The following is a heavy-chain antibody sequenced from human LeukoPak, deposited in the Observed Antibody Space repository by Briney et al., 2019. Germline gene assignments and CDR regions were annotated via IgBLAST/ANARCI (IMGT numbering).Heavy chain of an antibody. CDR2: IWNDGSNK. Sequence: GGSLRLSCAASGFPLTSYGIHWVRQAPGKGLEWVALIWNDGSNKNYADSVKGRFTISRDTSKNTVFLEMNSLRAEDTAVYYCARFYGGFANHWHFDLWGRGTLVTVSS. D-gene: IGHD4-23*01. CDR1: GFPLTSYG. V-gene: IGHV3-33*01. J-gene: IGHJ2*01. CDR3: ARFYGGFANHWHFDL.